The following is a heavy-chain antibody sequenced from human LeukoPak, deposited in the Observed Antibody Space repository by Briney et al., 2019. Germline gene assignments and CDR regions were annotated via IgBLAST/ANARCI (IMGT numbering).Heavy chain of an antibody. V-gene: IGHV1-18*01. CDR3: ARGNRYSGSLPDAFDI. CDR2: ISAYNGDT. D-gene: IGHD1-26*01. Sequence: ASVKVSCKAAGYTFVSHGISWVRLAPGQGLEWMGWISAYNGDTKYAQKLQGRVTMTTDTSTSTAYMELRSLRSDDTAVYYCARGNRYSGSLPDAFDIWGQGTMVTVSS. CDR1: GYTFVSHG. J-gene: IGHJ3*02.